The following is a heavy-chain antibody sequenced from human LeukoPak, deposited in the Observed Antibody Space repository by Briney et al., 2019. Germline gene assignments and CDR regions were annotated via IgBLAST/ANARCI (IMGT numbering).Heavy chain of an antibody. D-gene: IGHD5-18*01. CDR1: GFTFSSYG. V-gene: IGHV3-30*02. CDR2: IRYDGSNK. J-gene: IGHJ4*02. CDR3: AKGGSYSYGHEGDY. Sequence: PGGSLRLSCAASGFTFSSYGMHWVRQAPGKGLEWVAFIRYDGSNKYYADSVKGRFTISRDNSKNTLYLQMNSLRAEDTAVYYCAKGGSYSYGHEGDYWGQGTLVTVSS.